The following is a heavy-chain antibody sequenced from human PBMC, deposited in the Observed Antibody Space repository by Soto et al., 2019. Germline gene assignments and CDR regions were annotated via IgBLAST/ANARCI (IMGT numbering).Heavy chain of an antibody. D-gene: IGHD1-1*01. J-gene: IGHJ4*02. CDR3: ARGRYGDY. V-gene: IGHV1-18*01. CDR1: GYAFTTYG. CDR2: ISAHNCNT. Sequence: QVHLVQSGAEVKKPGASVKVSCQGSGYAFTTYGITWVRQAPGQGLEWMGWISAHNCNTNYAQKLQGRVTVTRDTSTSTAYLELRSLRYDDTAVYYCARGRYGDYWGQGDLVTVSS.